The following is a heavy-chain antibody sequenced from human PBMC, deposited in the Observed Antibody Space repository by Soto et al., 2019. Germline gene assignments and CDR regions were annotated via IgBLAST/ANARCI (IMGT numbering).Heavy chain of an antibody. CDR1: GFTFSSYA. V-gene: IGHV3-30-3*01. D-gene: IGHD1-1*01. Sequence: GSLRLSCAASGFTFSSYAMHWVRQAPGKGLEWVAVISYDGSNKYYADSVKGRFTISRDNSKNTLYLQMDSLRAEDTAVYYCARDRLRYNWNDFPYYYYGMDVWGQGTTVTVSS. CDR3: ARDRLRYNWNDFPYYYYGMDV. CDR2: ISYDGSNK. J-gene: IGHJ6*02.